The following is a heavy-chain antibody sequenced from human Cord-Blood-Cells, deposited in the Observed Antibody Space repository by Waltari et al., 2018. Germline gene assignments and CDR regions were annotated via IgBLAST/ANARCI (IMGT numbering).Heavy chain of an antibody. J-gene: IGHJ3*02. CDR3: ARGGFDDDAFDI. V-gene: IGHV3-30-3*01. CDR2: ISYDGSNK. D-gene: IGHD3-9*01. Sequence: QVQLVESGGGVVQPGRSLRLSCAASGFTFSSYAMHWVRQAPGKGLEWVAVISYDGSNKYYADSVKGRFTISRDNSKNTLYLQMNSLRAEDTAVYYCARGGFDDDAFDIWGQWTMVTVSS. CDR1: GFTFSSYA.